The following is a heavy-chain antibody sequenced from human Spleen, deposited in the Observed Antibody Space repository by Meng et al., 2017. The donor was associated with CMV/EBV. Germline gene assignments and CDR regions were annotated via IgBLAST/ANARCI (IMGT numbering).Heavy chain of an antibody. D-gene: IGHD2-15*01. CDR1: GFTFSSYD. CDR2: IGTAGDT. CDR3: ASMQVVAATRGWFDP. V-gene: IGHV3-13*03. Sequence: GESLKISCAACGFTFSSYDMHWVRQATGKGLEWVSAIGTAGDTYYPGSVKGQFTISRDNSKNTLYLQMNSLRAEDTAVYYCASMQVVAATRGWFDPWGQGTLVTVSS. J-gene: IGHJ5*02.